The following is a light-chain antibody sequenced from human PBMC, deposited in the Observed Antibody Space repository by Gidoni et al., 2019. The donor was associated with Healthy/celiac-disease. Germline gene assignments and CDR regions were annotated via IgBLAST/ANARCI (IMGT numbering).Light chain of an antibody. CDR1: QSVSSSY. Sequence: EIVLTQSPGTLSLSPGERATLPCRASQSVSSSYLAWYQQKPGQAPRLLIYGASSRATGIPDRFSGSGSGTDFTLTISRLEPEDFAVYYCQQYGSSPPVTFXXXTRLEIK. CDR3: QQYGSSPPVT. V-gene: IGKV3-20*01. CDR2: GAS. J-gene: IGKJ5*01.